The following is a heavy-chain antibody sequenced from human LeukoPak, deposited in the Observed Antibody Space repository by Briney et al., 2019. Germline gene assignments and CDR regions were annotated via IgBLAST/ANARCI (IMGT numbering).Heavy chain of an antibody. Sequence: GGSLRLSCAASGFTFSSYSMNWVRQAPGKGLEWVSSISSSSSYIYYADSVKGRFTISRDNAKNSLYLQMNSLRAEDTAVYYCARDFGGGYSYGYVFDYWGQGTLVTVS. CDR2: ISSSSSYI. V-gene: IGHV3-21*01. J-gene: IGHJ4*02. CDR1: GFTFSSYS. D-gene: IGHD5-18*01. CDR3: ARDFGGGYSYGYVFDY.